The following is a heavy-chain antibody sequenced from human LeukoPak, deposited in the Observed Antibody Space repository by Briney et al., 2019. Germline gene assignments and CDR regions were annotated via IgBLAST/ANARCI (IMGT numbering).Heavy chain of an antibody. Sequence: ASVTVSCKASGGTFSSYAISWVRQAPGQGLEWMGGIIPIFGTANYAQKFQGRVTITTDESTSTAYMELSSLRSEDTAVYYCARGDPMFPGNWFDPWGQGTLVTVSS. V-gene: IGHV1-69*05. CDR2: IIPIFGTA. CDR3: ARGDPMFPGNWFDP. D-gene: IGHD2-21*02. J-gene: IGHJ5*02. CDR1: GGTFSSYA.